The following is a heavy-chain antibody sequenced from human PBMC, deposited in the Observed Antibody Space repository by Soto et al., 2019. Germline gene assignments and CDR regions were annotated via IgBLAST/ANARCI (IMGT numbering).Heavy chain of an antibody. J-gene: IGHJ4*02. CDR3: ARAYTSGYQSHFDF. D-gene: IGHD3-22*01. CDR1: GYTFTSFY. CDR2: MNLSGDYT. Sequence: ASVKVSCKASGYTFTSFYIHWVRQAPGQGLEWMGIMNLSGDYTKYEQRFQGRVTMTRDTSTSTVYMELSSLRSEDTAVYYCARAYTSGYQSHFDFWGQGTLVTVSS. V-gene: IGHV1-46*01.